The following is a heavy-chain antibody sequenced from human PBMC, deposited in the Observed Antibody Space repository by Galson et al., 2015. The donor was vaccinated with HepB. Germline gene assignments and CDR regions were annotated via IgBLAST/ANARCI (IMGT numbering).Heavy chain of an antibody. Sequence: SVKVSCKASGYIFTSYHIHWVRQAPGQGLEWVGIISPSNGATNYAQKFRGGVTMTRDTSTNTVFMELSGLGSDDTAVYYCAREKDATFYFDYWGQGTLVTVSS. CDR1: GYIFTSYH. CDR2: ISPSNGAT. J-gene: IGHJ4*02. D-gene: IGHD5-24*01. V-gene: IGHV1-46*01. CDR3: AREKDATFYFDY.